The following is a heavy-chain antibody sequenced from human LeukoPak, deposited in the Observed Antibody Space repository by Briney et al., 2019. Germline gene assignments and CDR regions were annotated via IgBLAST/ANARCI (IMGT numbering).Heavy chain of an antibody. D-gene: IGHD1-26*01. CDR2: IYHSGST. V-gene: IGHV4-38-2*02. CDR3: ARTSGSSPGVLDY. Sequence: SETLSLTCTVSGYSISSGYYWGWIRQPPGKGLEWIGSIYHSGSTYYNPSLKSRVTISVDTSKNQFSLKLSSVTAADTAVYYCARTSGSSPGVLDYWGQGTLVTVSS. CDR1: GYSISSGYY. J-gene: IGHJ4*02.